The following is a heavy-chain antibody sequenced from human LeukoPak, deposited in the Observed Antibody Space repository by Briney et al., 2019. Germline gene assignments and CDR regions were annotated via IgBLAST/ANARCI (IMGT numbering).Heavy chain of an antibody. CDR1: GGSISSTTYY. CDR2: VYYTGGT. V-gene: IGHV4-39*01. D-gene: IGHD1-7*01. Sequence: SETLSLTCTVSGGSISSTTYYWGWIRQPPGKGLEWIGSVYYTGGTYNNPPLKSRLTISIDASRNQFSLKLSSVTAADTAIYYCTQERAGTIVDSWGQGTLVTVSS. J-gene: IGHJ5*01. CDR3: TQERAGTIVDS.